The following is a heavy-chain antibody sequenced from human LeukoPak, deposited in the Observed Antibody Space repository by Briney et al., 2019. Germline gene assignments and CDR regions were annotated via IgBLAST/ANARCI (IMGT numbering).Heavy chain of an antibody. CDR3: ARDEVYCSGGSCSDY. CDR1: GYTFTSYG. V-gene: IGHV1-18*01. D-gene: IGHD2-15*01. CDR2: ISAYNGNT. Sequence: GASVKVSCKASGYTFTSYGISWVRQAPGQGLEWMGWISAYNGNTNYAQKLQGRVTMTTDTSTSTAYMELRSLRSDDTAVYYCARDEVYCSGGSCSDYWGQGTLVTVSS. J-gene: IGHJ4*02.